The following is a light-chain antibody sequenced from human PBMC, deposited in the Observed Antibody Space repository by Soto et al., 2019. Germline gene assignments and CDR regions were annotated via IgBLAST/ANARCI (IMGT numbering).Light chain of an antibody. V-gene: IGKV3-20*01. Sequence: ALTQSPGTLSSSLGERATLSCRASQTLXSNYAAWHRQKLGEAPRLLXYGSSSRATGIPDRLSGSGSGTDFTLPIDRLESEDFAVYFCQQYGDLPWTFGQGTKVDI. CDR1: QTLXSNY. J-gene: IGKJ1*01. CDR3: QQYGDLPWT. CDR2: GSS.